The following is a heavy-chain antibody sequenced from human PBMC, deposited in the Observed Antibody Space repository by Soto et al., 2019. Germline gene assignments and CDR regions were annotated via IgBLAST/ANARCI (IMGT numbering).Heavy chain of an antibody. V-gene: IGHV3-48*02. CDR1: GFTFSSYS. CDR3: ARAPYYYDSSGYWAY. Sequence: XXSLRLSFAASGFTFSSYSMHWVLQAPGKGLEWVSYISSSSSTIYYADSVKGRFTISRDNAKNSLYLQMNSLRDEDTAVYYCARAPYYYDSSGYWAYWGQGTLVTVSS. D-gene: IGHD3-22*01. J-gene: IGHJ4*02. CDR2: ISSSSSTI.